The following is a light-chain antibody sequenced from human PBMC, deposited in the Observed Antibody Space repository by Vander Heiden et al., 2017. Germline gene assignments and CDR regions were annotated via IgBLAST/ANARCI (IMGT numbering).Light chain of an antibody. CDR3: AAWDDSLSGGV. CDR1: SSDIRSNY. Sequence: QSVLPQRPSASGTPAQWVTMSCSVSSSDIRSNYVYWYQQLPGTAPKLLINSNNQRPSGVPDRLSGSKSGTSASLAISGLRSEDEADYYCAAWDDSLSGGVFGGGTKLTVL. CDR2: SNN. J-gene: IGLJ3*02. V-gene: IGLV1-47*02.